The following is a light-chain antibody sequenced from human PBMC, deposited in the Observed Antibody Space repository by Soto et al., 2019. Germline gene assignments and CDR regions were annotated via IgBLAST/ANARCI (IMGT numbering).Light chain of an antibody. V-gene: IGKV3-20*01. CDR2: GAS. Sequence: EIVLTQSPGTLSLSPGERATLSCRASQSVSSSYLAWYQQKPGQAPRLLIYGASSSATGIPDRFSGSGSGTDFTLTISRLEPEDFAVYYCPQYGSSPPYTFGQGTKLEIK. J-gene: IGKJ2*01. CDR3: PQYGSSPPYT. CDR1: QSVSSSY.